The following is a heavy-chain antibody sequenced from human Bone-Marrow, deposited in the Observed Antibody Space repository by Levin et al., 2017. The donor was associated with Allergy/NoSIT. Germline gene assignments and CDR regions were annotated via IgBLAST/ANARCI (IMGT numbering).Heavy chain of an antibody. D-gene: IGHD2/OR15-2a*01. Sequence: GGSLRLSCAASGFNSRSYAMHWVRQAPGKGLEWVTIISYDGINEFYADSVKGRFTISRDNSKNTLYLQMNGLTPEDTAVYYCARRSGIANSRSPGAFDIWGQGTMVTVSS. V-gene: IGHV3-30-3*01. CDR1: GFNSRSYA. CDR3: ARRSGIANSRSPGAFDI. J-gene: IGHJ3*02. CDR2: ISYDGINE.